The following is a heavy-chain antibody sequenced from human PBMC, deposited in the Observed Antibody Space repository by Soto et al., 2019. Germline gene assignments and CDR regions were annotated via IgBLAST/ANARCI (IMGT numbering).Heavy chain of an antibody. CDR3: ARASRGLYYYYGMDV. D-gene: IGHD3-10*01. J-gene: IGHJ6*02. CDR1: GGSISSSSYS. CDR2: IYHSGST. V-gene: IGHV4-30-2*01. Sequence: SETLSLTCTVSGGSISSSSYSWSWIRQPPGKGLEWIGYIYHSGSTYYNPSLKSRVTISVDRSKNQFSLKLSSVTAADTAVYYCARASRGLYYYYGMDVWGQGTTVTVSS.